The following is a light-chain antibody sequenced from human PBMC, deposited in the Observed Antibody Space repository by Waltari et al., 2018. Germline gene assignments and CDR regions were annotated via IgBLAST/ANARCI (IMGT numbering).Light chain of an antibody. Sequence: DIQMTQSPSSLSSSVGDRVTITCQASRDINNYLNWYQQKPGKAPKLLIYDASTLETGVPDRFSGSGSETDFSLTISSLQAEDVAVYYCQQYYDIPFTFGPGTKVEIK. V-gene: IGKV1-33*01. CDR3: QQYYDIPFT. CDR1: RDINNY. J-gene: IGKJ3*01. CDR2: DAS.